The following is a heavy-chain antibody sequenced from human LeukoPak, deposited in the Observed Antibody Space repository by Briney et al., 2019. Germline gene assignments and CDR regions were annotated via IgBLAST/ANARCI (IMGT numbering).Heavy chain of an antibody. V-gene: IGHV5-51*01. CDR3: ARLGGGMHVDY. D-gene: IGHD3-16*01. CDR1: GSIFTSYW. Sequence: GASLQISCKGSGSIFTSYWIGWVRQLPGKGLEWMGIIYPGDSDTRDSPSFQGQVTISADKSISTAYLQWSSPKASDTAMYYCARLGGGMHVDYWGQGTLVTVSS. CDR2: IYPGDSDT. J-gene: IGHJ4*02.